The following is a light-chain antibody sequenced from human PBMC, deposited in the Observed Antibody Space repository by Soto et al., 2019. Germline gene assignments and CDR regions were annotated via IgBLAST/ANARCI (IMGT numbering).Light chain of an antibody. J-gene: IGKJ2*01. CDR2: VAS. CDR3: MQAIQAPRT. V-gene: IGKV2-28*01. CDR1: HSLLHTNGYNY. Sequence: DIVMTQSPLSLPVTPGEPASISCRSSHSLLHTNGYNYLDWYLQKPGQSPQLLSYVASNRASGGPDRFTGSRSGTDFTLKISRVEAEDVGVYYCMQAIQAPRTFGQGTKLEIK.